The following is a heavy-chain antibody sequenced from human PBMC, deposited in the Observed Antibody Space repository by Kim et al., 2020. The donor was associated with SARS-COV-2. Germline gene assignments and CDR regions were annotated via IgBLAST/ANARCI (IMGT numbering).Heavy chain of an antibody. CDR3: ARDRLVGATSYGMDV. D-gene: IGHD1-26*01. V-gene: IGHV3-30*07. Sequence: AASVKGRFTISRDNSKNPLYLQMNSLRAEDPSVYYCARDRLVGATSYGMDVWGQGTTVTVSS. J-gene: IGHJ6*02.